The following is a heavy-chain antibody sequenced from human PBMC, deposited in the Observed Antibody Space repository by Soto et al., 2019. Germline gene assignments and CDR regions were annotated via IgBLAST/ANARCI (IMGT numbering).Heavy chain of an antibody. CDR1: GYSFTSYW. D-gene: IGHD3-22*01. J-gene: IGHJ5*02. CDR2: IDPSDSYT. Sequence: GESLKISCKGSGYSFTSYWISWVRQMPGKGLEWMGRIDPSDSYTNYSPSFQGHVTISADKSISTAYLQWSSLKASDTAMYYCARLRGYDDSSGYYPGWFDPWGQGTLVTVSS. V-gene: IGHV5-10-1*01. CDR3: ARLRGYDDSSGYYPGWFDP.